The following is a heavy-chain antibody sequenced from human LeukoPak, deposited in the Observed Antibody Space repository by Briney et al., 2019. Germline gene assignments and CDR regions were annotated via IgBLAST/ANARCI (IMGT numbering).Heavy chain of an antibody. D-gene: IGHD4-17*01. J-gene: IGHJ4*02. V-gene: IGHV1-18*01. Sequence: ASVKVSCKASGYTFTSYGISWVRQAPGQGLEWMGWISAYNDSTNYAQKLQGRVTMTTDTSTSTAYMELRSLRSDDTAVYYCARDLSATVTTTDHHFDYWGQGTLVTVSS. CDR3: ARDLSATVTTTDHHFDY. CDR2: ISAYNDST. CDR1: GYTFTSYG.